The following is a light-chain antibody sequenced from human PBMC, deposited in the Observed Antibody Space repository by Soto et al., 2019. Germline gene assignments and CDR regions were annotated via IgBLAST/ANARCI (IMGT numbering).Light chain of an antibody. CDR2: RNN. Sequence: QLVLTQPPSASGTPGQRVTISCSGSSSNIGSNYVYWYQQLPGTAPKLLIYRNNQRPSGVPDRYSGSKSGTSASLAISGLWSEDEADYYCAAWDDSLRGPLFGGGTKLTVL. V-gene: IGLV1-47*03. CDR3: AAWDDSLRGPL. CDR1: SSNIGSNY. J-gene: IGLJ2*01.